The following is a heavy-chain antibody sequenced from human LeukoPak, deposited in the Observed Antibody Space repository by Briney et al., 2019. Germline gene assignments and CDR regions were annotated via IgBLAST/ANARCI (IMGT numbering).Heavy chain of an antibody. Sequence: GGSLRPSCAASGFTFSTYAMTWVRQAPGKGLEWVAFIRYDGSNKYYADSVKGRFTISRDNSKNTLYLQMNSLRAEDTAVYYCAKVGKSDRNNFFTTKEKQLDYWGQGTLLTVSS. CDR1: GFTFSTYA. CDR2: IRYDGSNK. V-gene: IGHV3-30*02. J-gene: IGHJ4*02. CDR3: AKVGKSDRNNFFTTKEKQLDY. D-gene: IGHD1/OR15-1a*01.